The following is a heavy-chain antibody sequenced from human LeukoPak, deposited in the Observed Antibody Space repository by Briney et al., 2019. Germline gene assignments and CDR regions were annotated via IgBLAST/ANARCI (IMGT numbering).Heavy chain of an antibody. CDR2: IYYSGST. CDR3: ARDIPAAVLWFDP. V-gene: IGHV4-31*03. D-gene: IGHD2-2*01. Sequence: SQTLSLTCTVSGGSISSGGYYWSWIRQHPGKGLEWIGYIYYSGSTYYNPSLKSRVTISVDTSKNQFSLKLSSVTAADTAVYYCARDIPAAVLWFDPWGQGTLVTVSS. J-gene: IGHJ5*02. CDR1: GGSISSGGYY.